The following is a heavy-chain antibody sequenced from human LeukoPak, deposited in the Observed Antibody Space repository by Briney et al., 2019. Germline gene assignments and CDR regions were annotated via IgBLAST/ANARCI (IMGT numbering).Heavy chain of an antibody. J-gene: IGHJ6*03. CDR1: GGTFSGYA. D-gene: IGHD2-2*01. Sequence: ASVKVSCKASGGTFSGYAISWVRQAPGQGLEWMGGIIPIFGTANYAQKFQGRVTITADESTSTAYMELSSLRSEDTAVYYCARSRGSGYYYMDVWGKGTTVTVSS. V-gene: IGHV1-69*13. CDR2: IIPIFGTA. CDR3: ARSRGSGYYYMDV.